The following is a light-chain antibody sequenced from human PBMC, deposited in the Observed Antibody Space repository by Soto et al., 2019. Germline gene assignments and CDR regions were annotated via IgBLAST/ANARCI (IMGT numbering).Light chain of an antibody. CDR1: QGISSY. CDR3: QRYYSYPIT. CDR2: AAS. Sequence: AIRMTQSPSSFSASTGDSVTITCRASQGISSYLAWYQQKPGKAPKLLIYAASTLQSGVPSRFSGSGSGTDFPLTISCLQSEDCATYYCQRYYSYPITFGQGTRLEIK. J-gene: IGKJ5*01. V-gene: IGKV1-8*01.